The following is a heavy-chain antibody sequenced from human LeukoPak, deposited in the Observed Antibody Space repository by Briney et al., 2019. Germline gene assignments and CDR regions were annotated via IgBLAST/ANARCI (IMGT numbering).Heavy chain of an antibody. V-gene: IGHV3-7*01. Sequence: GGSLRLSCAASGFTISDYWMSWVRQAPGRGLEWVANIKQDGSEKYYVDSVKGRLTISRDNAKNSLYLQMNSLRAEDTAVYYCARGPRYYYDSSGYYFLDYWGQGTLVTVSS. D-gene: IGHD3-22*01. J-gene: IGHJ4*02. CDR1: GFTISDYW. CDR2: IKQDGSEK. CDR3: ARGPRYYYDSSGYYFLDY.